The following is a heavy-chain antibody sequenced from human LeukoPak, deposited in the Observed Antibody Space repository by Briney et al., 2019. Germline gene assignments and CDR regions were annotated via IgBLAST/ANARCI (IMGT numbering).Heavy chain of an antibody. CDR3: ARDPPPSEAGYETEGDY. Sequence: ASVNVSFKASGYTFTIYGISWVRQAPGQGREGMGWISAYNGNTNYAQKLQGRVTMTTDTSTSTAYMELSRLRSDDTAVYYCARDPPPSEAGYETEGDYGGQGTLVTVSS. D-gene: IGHD5-12*01. J-gene: IGHJ4*02. V-gene: IGHV1-18*01. CDR1: GYTFTIYG. CDR2: ISAYNGNT.